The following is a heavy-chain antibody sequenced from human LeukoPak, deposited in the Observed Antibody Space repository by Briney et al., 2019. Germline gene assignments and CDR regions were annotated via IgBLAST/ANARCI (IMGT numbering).Heavy chain of an antibody. Sequence: SETLSLTCTVSGGSISSYYWSWIRQPPGKGLEWIGYIYYTGSTDYNPSLKSRVAISVDTSKNQFSLKLSSVTAADTAVYYCARRSKAAPGTFDYWGQGTLVTVSS. V-gene: IGHV4-59*01. CDR3: ARRSKAAPGTFDY. CDR1: GGSISSYY. D-gene: IGHD6-13*01. CDR2: IYYTGST. J-gene: IGHJ4*02.